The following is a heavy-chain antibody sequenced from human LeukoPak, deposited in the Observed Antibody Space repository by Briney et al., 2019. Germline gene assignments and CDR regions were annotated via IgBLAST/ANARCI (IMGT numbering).Heavy chain of an antibody. Sequence: ASVKVSCKASGYTFTGYYMHWVRQAPGQRLEWMGWINPNSGGTNYAQKFQGRVTMTRDTSISTAYMELSRLRSDDTAVYYCARVEYSYAPRDYWGQGTLVTVSS. CDR3: ARVEYSYAPRDY. CDR1: GYTFTGYY. J-gene: IGHJ4*02. CDR2: INPNSGGT. D-gene: IGHD5-18*01. V-gene: IGHV1-2*02.